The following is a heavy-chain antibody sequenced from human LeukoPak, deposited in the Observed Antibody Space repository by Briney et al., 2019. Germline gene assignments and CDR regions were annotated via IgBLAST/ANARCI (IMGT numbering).Heavy chain of an antibody. V-gene: IGHV4-4*07. Sequence: SETLSLTCTVSGGSIGSYYWSWIRQPAGKRLEWIGRIYTSGSTNYNPSLKSRVTISVDTSKNQFSLKLSSVTAADTAVYYCARARLMYSYGYGYWGQGTLVTVSS. CDR2: IYTSGST. CDR3: ARARLMYSYGYGY. D-gene: IGHD5-18*01. J-gene: IGHJ4*02. CDR1: GGSIGSYY.